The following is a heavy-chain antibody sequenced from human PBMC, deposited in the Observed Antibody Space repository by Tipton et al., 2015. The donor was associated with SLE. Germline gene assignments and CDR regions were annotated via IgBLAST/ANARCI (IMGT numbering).Heavy chain of an antibody. CDR3: ARDRGSGWFDFDY. Sequence: GSLRLSCAASGFTVSSNYMSWVRQAPGKGLEWVSAIYSGGSTYYADSVKGRFTISRDNSKNTLYLQMNSLRAEDTAVYYCARDRGSGWFDFDYWGQGTLVTVSS. CDR2: IYSGGST. CDR1: GFTVSSNY. D-gene: IGHD6-19*01. J-gene: IGHJ4*02. V-gene: IGHV3-53*05.